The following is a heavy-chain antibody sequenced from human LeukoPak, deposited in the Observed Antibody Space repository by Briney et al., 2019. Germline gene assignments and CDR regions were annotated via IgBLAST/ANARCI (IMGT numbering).Heavy chain of an antibody. D-gene: IGHD3-10*01. CDR1: GYSFTDYH. CDR2: INPNSGGT. CDR3: ARVVGGNYYGSETDDY. J-gene: IGHJ4*02. V-gene: IGHV1-2*06. Sequence: GASVKVSCKASGYSFTDYHMHWVRQAPGQGLEWMGRINPNSGGTNYAQKFQGRVTMTRDTSISTAYMELSSLRSDDTAVYYCARVVGGNYYGSETDDYWGQGTLVTVSS.